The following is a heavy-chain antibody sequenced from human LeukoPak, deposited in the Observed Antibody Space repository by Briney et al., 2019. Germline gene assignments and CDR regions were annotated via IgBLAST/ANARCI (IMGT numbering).Heavy chain of an antibody. D-gene: IGHD1-7*01. V-gene: IGHV1-8*01. CDR1: GYTFTIYD. CDR3: ARNSISYGMDV. CDR2: MNPNSGNT. J-gene: IGHJ6*02. Sequence: GASVTVSFKASGYTFTIYDINWVRQAPGQGPEGVGWMNPNSGNTGYAQKFQGRVTMTRNTSISTAYMELSSLRSEDTAVYYCARNSISYGMDVWGQGTTVTVSS.